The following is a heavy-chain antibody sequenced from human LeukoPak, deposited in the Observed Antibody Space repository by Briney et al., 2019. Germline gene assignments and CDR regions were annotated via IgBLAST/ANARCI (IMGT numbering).Heavy chain of an antibody. CDR1: GYTFTSYY. V-gene: IGHV1-46*01. D-gene: IGHD2-15*01. CDR3: ARGGRIVVVVAAILYNWFDP. J-gene: IGHJ5*02. CDR2: INPSGGST. Sequence: ASVKVSCKASGYTFTSYYMHWVRQAPGQGLEWMGIINPSGGSTSYAQKFQGRVTMTRDMSTSTVYMELSSLRSEDTAVHYCARGGRIVVVVAAILYNWFDPWGQGTLVTVSS.